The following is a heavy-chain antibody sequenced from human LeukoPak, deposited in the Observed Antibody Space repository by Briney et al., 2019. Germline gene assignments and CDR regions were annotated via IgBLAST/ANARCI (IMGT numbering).Heavy chain of an antibody. CDR1: GGSISSSSYY. CDR3: ARAPNLLEWLSPRWATENYYYMDV. Sequence: PSETLSLTCTVSGGSISSSSYYWGWIRQPPGKGLEWIGSIYYSGSTYYNPSLKSRVTISVDTSKNQFSLKLSSVTAADTAVYYCARAPNLLEWLSPRWATENYYYMDVWGKGTTVTVSS. V-gene: IGHV4-39*01. J-gene: IGHJ6*03. CDR2: IYYSGST. D-gene: IGHD3-3*01.